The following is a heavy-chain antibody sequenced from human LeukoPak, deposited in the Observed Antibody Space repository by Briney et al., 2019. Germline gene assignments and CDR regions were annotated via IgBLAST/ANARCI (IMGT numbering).Heavy chain of an antibody. D-gene: IGHD5-24*01. CDR3: ARDESDATSPEGYFDY. V-gene: IGHV3-21*01. CDR1: GFTYSSYS. Sequence: PGGSLRLSCAASGFTYSSYSMNWVRQAPGKGLEWVSSISSSSSYIYYADSVKGRFTISRDNAKNSLYLQMNSLRAEDTAVYYCARDESDATSPEGYFDYWGQGTLVTVSS. J-gene: IGHJ4*02. CDR2: ISSSSSYI.